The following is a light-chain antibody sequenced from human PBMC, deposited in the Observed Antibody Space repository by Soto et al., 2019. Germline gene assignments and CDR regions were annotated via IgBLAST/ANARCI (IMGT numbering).Light chain of an antibody. CDR1: QSLLHSNGYNY. J-gene: IGKJ1*01. Sequence: DIVMTQSPLSLPVTPGEPASISCRSSQSLLHSNGYNYLDWYLQKPGQSPQLLIYLGSNRASGVPDRFSGSGSGTDFTVRTSRVEAGDVGVYYRMQALQTPWSFGQGTKVDIK. V-gene: IGKV2-28*01. CDR2: LGS. CDR3: MQALQTPWS.